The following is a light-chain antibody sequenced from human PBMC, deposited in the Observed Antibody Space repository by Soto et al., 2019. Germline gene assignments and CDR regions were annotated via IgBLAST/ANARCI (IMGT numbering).Light chain of an antibody. J-gene: IGLJ1*01. CDR1: SSDVGGYNY. CDR3: ISYTVSRSYV. CDR2: EVS. Sequence: QSVLTQPASVSGSPGQSITISCTGTSSDVGGYNYVSWYQQHPGKAPKLMIYEVSNRPSGVSNRFSGSKSGNTASLTISGSQAEDEADYYCISYTVSRSYVFGTGTKVTVL. V-gene: IGLV2-14*01.